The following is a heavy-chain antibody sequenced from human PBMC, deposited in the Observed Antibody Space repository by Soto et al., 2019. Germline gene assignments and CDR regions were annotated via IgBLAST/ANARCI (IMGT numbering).Heavy chain of an antibody. CDR3: GTGEVVASNWFDP. V-gene: IGHV4-31*03. Sequence: QVQMQESGPGLVKPSQTLYLTCSVSGGSIIDSGSFYWNWIRQHPGKGLEWIGYIYFSGSTYYNRALKSRATISLDTTKNQFSLMLTSVTAAYTAIHYCGTGEVVASNWFDPWGQGTLVTVSS. CDR1: GGSIIDSGSFY. D-gene: IGHD2-15*01. CDR2: IYFSGST. J-gene: IGHJ5*02.